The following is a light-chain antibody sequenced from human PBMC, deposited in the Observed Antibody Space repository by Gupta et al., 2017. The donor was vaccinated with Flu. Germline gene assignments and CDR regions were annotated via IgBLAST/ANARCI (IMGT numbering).Light chain of an antibody. Sequence: DIQMTQSPSTLSASVGDRVTITCRASQSISNWLAWYQQKPGKAPKLLIYKASSLESGVPSRFSGSGSGTEFTLTISSLQPDDFATYSCQQYNSFPFTFVQGTKLEIK. V-gene: IGKV1-5*03. J-gene: IGKJ2*01. CDR1: QSISNW. CDR2: KAS. CDR3: QQYNSFPFT.